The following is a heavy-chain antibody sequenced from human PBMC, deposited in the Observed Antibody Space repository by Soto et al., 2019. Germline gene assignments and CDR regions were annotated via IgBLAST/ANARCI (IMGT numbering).Heavy chain of an antibody. CDR1: GYTFTSYG. J-gene: IGHJ5*02. D-gene: IGHD6-19*01. CDR3: ARDRNGIAVAGTGGWFDP. Sequence: QVQLVQSGAEVKKPGASVKVSCKASGYTFTSYGISWVRQAPGQGLEWMGWISAYNGNTNYAQKLQGRVTMTTDTSTSTAYRELRSLRSDDTAVYYCARDRNGIAVAGTGGWFDPWGQGTLVTVSS. CDR2: ISAYNGNT. V-gene: IGHV1-18*01.